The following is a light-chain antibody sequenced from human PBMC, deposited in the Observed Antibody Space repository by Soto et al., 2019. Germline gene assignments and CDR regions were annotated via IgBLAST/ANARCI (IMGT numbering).Light chain of an antibody. V-gene: IGKV3-15*01. CDR1: QIVSSN. CDR3: QEYKTGTPPYT. Sequence: EIVVTQSPDTLSVSPGERATLSCRASQIVSSNLAWSQQKPGPAPRLLIYGASTRATGIPPRFSGSGSGTAFMHPIISIQSADFSVSYFQEYKTGTPPYTFGQGTKLEIK. J-gene: IGKJ2*01. CDR2: GAS.